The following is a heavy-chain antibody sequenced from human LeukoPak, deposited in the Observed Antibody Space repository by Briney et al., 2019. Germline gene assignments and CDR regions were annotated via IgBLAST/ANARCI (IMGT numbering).Heavy chain of an antibody. CDR2: INWNGGGT. D-gene: IGHD3-22*01. J-gene: IGHJ4*02. Sequence: GGSLRLSCAASGFTFDDYGMSWVRHAPGKGLEWVSGINWNGGGTGYADSVKGRFTISRDNAKNSLYLQMNSLRAEDTALYYCARSYYYDSRGYTRPFDYWGQGTLVTVSS. CDR1: GFTFDDYG. V-gene: IGHV3-20*04. CDR3: ARSYYYDSRGYTRPFDY.